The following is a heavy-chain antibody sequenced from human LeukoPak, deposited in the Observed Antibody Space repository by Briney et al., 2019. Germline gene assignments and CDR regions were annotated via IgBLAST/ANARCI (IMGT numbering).Heavy chain of an antibody. V-gene: IGHV3-21*01. D-gene: IGHD3-22*01. J-gene: IGHJ5*02. CDR2: ISGSSSYI. Sequence: PGGSLRLSCAASGFTFSSYSMNWVRQAPGKGLEWVSSISGSSSYIYYAGSVKGRFTISRDNAKNSLYLQMYSQRAEDTAVYYCARDPGSGYVNNWFDPWGQGTLVTVSS. CDR1: GFTFSSYS. CDR3: ARDPGSGYVNNWFDP.